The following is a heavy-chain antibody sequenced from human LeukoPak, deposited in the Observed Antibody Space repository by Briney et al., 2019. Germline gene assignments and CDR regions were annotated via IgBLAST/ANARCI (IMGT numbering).Heavy chain of an antibody. V-gene: IGHV4-4*07. J-gene: IGHJ6*02. CDR1: GGSISSYY. Sequence: SETLSLTCTVSGGSISSYYWSWIRQPAGKGLEWIGRIYTSGSTNYNPSLKSRVTMSVDTSKNQFSLKLSSVTAADTAVYYCARDDDFWSGYYYYGMDVWGQGTTVTVS. CDR2: IYTSGST. CDR3: ARDDDFWSGYYYYGMDV. D-gene: IGHD3-3*01.